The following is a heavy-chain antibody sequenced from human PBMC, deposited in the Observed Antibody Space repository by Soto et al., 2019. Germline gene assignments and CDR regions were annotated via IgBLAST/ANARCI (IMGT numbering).Heavy chain of an antibody. V-gene: IGHV4-30-4*01. CDR1: GGSIRSGDYC. CDR3: ARVYSGSYSDY. J-gene: IGHJ4*02. Sequence: SETLSLTCSVSGGSIRSGDYCWSWIRQPPGKGLEWIGYIYHSGSTNYNPSLKTRVTISVDKSKNQFSLKLSSVTAADTAVYYCARVYSGSYSDYWGQGTLVTVSS. CDR2: IYHSGST. D-gene: IGHD1-26*01.